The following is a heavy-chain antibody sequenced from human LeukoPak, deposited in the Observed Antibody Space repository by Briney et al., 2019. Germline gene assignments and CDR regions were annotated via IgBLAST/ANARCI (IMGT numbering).Heavy chain of an antibody. J-gene: IGHJ4*02. CDR1: GYTFTGYY. Sequence: GASVKVSCKASGYTFTGYYMHWVRQAPGQGLEWMGWINPNSGGTNYAQKFQGRVTMTRDASISTAYMELSRLRSDDTAVYYCARDQDLRSSLDYWGQGTLVTVSS. D-gene: IGHD6-6*01. CDR3: ARDQDLRSSLDY. CDR2: INPNSGGT. V-gene: IGHV1-2*02.